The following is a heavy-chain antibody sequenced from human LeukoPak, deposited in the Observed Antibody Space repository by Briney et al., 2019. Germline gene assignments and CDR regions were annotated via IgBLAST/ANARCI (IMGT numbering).Heavy chain of an antibody. CDR2: IYYSGST. D-gene: IGHD6-13*01. J-gene: IGHJ4*02. Sequence: SETLSLTCTVSGGSISSSSYYWGGIRQPPGKGLEWIGSIYYSGSTYYNPSLKSRVTISVDTSTNQFSLKLSSVTAADTAVYYCARLRGYSRGYFDYWGQGTLVTVSS. V-gene: IGHV4-39*01. CDR1: GGSISSSSYY. CDR3: ARLRGYSRGYFDY.